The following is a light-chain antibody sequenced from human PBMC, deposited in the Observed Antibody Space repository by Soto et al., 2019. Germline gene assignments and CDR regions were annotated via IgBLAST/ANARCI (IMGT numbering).Light chain of an antibody. CDR1: QTISSW. CDR3: QQYNSYSWT. J-gene: IGKJ1*01. Sequence: DIQMTQSPSTLSGSVGDRVTITCRASQTISSWLAWYQQKPGKAPKLLIYKASTLKSGVPSRISGSGSGTEFTLTISSLQPDDFATYYCQQYNSYSWTFGQGTKV. CDR2: KAS. V-gene: IGKV1-5*03.